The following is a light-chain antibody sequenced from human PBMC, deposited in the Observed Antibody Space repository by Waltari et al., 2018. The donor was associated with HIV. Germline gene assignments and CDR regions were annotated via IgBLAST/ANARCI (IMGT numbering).Light chain of an antibody. CDR1: LSPIYSDENTY. J-gene: IGKJ2*01. CDR2: KVS. CDR3: MQASLWPYT. Sequence: DVVLTQSPLSLPVTLGQPASISCRSILSPIYSDENTYLSLFQQRPGQAPRRTLYKVSNRDSGVPDRFSGSGSGTDFTLEISRVEAEDVGVYYCMQASLWPYTFGQGTRLEIK. V-gene: IGKV2-30*01.